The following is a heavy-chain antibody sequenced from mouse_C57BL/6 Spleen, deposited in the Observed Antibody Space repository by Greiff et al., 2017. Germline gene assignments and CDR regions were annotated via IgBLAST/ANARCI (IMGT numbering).Heavy chain of an antibody. CDR3: TGGLPALDY. V-gene: IGHV6-3*01. J-gene: IGHJ2*01. CDR1: GFTFSHYW. D-gene: IGHD2-4*01. Sequence: VTVEESGGGLVQPGGSMKLSCVASGFTFSHYWMNWVRQSPEKGLEWVAQVRLKSDDYATHYEESVKGRLPTTRDDSKSSVYLQRNNLRAEDAGIYYGTGGLPALDYWGQGTTLTVSS. CDR2: VRLKSDDYAT.